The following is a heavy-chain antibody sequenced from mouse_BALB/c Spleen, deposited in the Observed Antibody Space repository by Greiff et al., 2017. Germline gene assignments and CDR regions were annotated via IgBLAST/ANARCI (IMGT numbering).Heavy chain of an antibody. CDR3: ARFTTGMDY. CDR1: GYSFTGYY. Sequence: VKPGASVKISCKASGYSFTGYYMHWVKQSHVKSLEWIGRINPYNGATSYNQNFKDKASLTVDKSSSTAYMELHSLTSEDSAVYYCARFTTGMDYWGQGTSVTVSS. J-gene: IGHJ4*01. D-gene: IGHD1-1*01. CDR2: INPYNGAT. V-gene: IGHV1-26*01.